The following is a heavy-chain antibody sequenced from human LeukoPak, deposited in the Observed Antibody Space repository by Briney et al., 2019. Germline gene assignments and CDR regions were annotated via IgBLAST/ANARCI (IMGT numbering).Heavy chain of an antibody. CDR1: GFTFNRNA. CDR2: IGGSGDKT. Sequence: GGSLRLSCAASGFTFNRNAISWVRQAPGKGLEWVSTIGGSGDKTFYADSVKGRFTISRDNSKNMVHLQMNSLTGEDMALYYCVRRGDASSGWGDHDFWGQGALVTVSS. J-gene: IGHJ4*02. CDR3: VRRGDASSGWGDHDF. V-gene: IGHV3-23*01. D-gene: IGHD6-19*01.